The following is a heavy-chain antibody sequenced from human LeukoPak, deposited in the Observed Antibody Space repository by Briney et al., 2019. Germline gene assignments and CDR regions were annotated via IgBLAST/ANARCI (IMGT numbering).Heavy chain of an antibody. CDR3: ARVAGDYDILTGYTYFDY. J-gene: IGHJ4*02. CDR1: GGSISSYY. CDR2: IYYSGST. D-gene: IGHD3-9*01. Sequence: PSETLSLTCTVSGGSISSYYWSWIRQPPRKGLEWIGYIYYSGSTNYNPSLKSRVTISVDTSKNQFSLKLSSVPAADTAVYYCARVAGDYDILTGYTYFDYWGQGTLVTVSS. V-gene: IGHV4-59*01.